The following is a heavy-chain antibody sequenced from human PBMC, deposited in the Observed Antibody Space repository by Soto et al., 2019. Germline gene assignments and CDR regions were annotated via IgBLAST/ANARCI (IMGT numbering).Heavy chain of an antibody. Sequence: LRLSCAASGFTFSDYYMSWIRQAPGKGLEWVSYISSGGTTIYYADSAKGRFTISRDDAKNSLYLQMNSLRPEDTAVYFCATKGGGFYFGFDPWGQGTLVTVSS. D-gene: IGHD3-22*01. CDR3: ATKGGGFYFGFDP. J-gene: IGHJ5*02. V-gene: IGHV3-11*01. CDR2: ISSGGTTI. CDR1: GFTFSDYY.